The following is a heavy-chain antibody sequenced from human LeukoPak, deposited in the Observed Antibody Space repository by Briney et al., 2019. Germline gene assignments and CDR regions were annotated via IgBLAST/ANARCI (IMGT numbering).Heavy chain of an antibody. CDR2: IYYSGST. CDR3: AREKTAYYFDSSAYSEGAFDI. J-gene: IGHJ3*02. D-gene: IGHD3-22*01. V-gene: IGHV4-59*12. Sequence: SETLSLTCTVSGGSISGSYWSWIRQPPGKGLEWIGYIYYSGSTYYNPSLKSRVTISVDMSKKQFSLQLSSVTAADTAVYYCAREKTAYYFDSSAYSEGAFDIWGQGTMVTVSS. CDR1: GGSISGSY.